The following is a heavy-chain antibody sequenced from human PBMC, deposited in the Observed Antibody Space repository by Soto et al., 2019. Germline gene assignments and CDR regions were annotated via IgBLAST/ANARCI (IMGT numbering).Heavy chain of an antibody. D-gene: IGHD4-17*01. CDR3: ARGYGDYPYYYYGMDV. CDR2: ISYDGSNK. Sequence: QVQLVESGGGVVQPGRSLRLSCAASGFTFSSYAMHWVRQAPGKGLGWVAVISYDGSNKYYADSVKGRFTISRDNSKNTLYLQMNSLRAEDTAVYYCARGYGDYPYYYYGMDVWGQGTTVTVSS. V-gene: IGHV3-30-3*01. CDR1: GFTFSSYA. J-gene: IGHJ6*02.